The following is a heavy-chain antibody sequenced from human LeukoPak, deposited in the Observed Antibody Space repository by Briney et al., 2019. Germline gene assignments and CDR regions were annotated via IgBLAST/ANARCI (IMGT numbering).Heavy chain of an antibody. V-gene: IGHV1-69*05. Sequence: KVSCKASGGTFSSYAISWVRQAPGQGLEWMGGIIPIFGTANYAQKFQGRVTITTDESTSTAYMELSSLRSEDTAVYYCAVSTSCYMDPLIPDCHYFDYWGQGTLVTVSS. CDR1: GGTFSSYA. CDR2: IIPIFGTA. CDR3: AVSTSCYMDPLIPDCHYFDY. D-gene: IGHD2-2*02. J-gene: IGHJ4*02.